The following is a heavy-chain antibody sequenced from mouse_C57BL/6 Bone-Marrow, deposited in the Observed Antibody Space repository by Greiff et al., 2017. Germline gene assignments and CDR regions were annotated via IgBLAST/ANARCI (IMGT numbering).Heavy chain of an antibody. Sequence: VQLQQSGAELVRPGASVKLSCTASGFNIKDDYMHWVKQRPEQGLEWIGWIDPENGDTEYASKFQGKATITADTSSNTAYLQLSSLTSEDTAVYYCTTHKDYLWFAFGGQGTLVTVSA. D-gene: IGHD2-4*01. CDR2: IDPENGDT. CDR3: TTHKDYLWFAF. CDR1: GFNIKDDY. V-gene: IGHV14-4*01. J-gene: IGHJ3*01.